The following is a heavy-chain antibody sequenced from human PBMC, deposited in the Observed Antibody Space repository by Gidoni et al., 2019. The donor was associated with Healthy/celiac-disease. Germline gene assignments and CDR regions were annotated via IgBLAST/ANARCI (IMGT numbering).Heavy chain of an antibody. D-gene: IGHD3-9*01. V-gene: IGHV3-23*01. CDR2: ISGSGGST. CDR3: AKIKQLTYYFDY. CDR1: GFTFSSDA. J-gene: IGHJ4*02. Sequence: EVQLLESGGGLVQPGGSLRLSCAASGFTFSSDAMSWVRQAPGKGLEWVSAISGSGGSTYYADAVKGRFTISRDNSKNTLYLQMNSLRAEDTAVYYCAKIKQLTYYFDYWGQGTLVTVSS.